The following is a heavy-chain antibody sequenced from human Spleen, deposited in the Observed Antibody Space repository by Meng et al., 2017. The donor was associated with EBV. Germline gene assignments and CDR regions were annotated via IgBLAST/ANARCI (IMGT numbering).Heavy chain of an antibody. V-gene: IGHV1-2*06. CDR2: INPDSGGT. D-gene: IGHD2-15*01. J-gene: IGHJ4*02. CDR1: GYTFTGYY. Sequence: QGELVQSGDEVKKPGASLKVSCKTSGYTFTGYYIHWVRQAPGQGLEWMGRINPDSGGTDYAQKYQDRVTMTRDTSISTAYMELSSLRSDDTAIYYCARVRCFDGSCNWGYWGQGTLVTVSS. CDR3: ARVRCFDGSCNWGY.